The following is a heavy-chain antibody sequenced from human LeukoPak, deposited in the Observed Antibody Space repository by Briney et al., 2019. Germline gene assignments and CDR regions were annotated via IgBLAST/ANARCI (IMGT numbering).Heavy chain of an antibody. CDR3: ARDQEGFDY. V-gene: IGHV1-46*01. CDR1: GYTFTSNY. CDR2: VYPRDGST. Sequence: ASVNVSCKASGYTFTSNYIHWVRQAPGQGLEWMGMVYPRDGSTSYAQKFQGRVTVTRDTSTSTVHMELSGLRSEDTAVYYCARDQEGFDYWGQGTLVTVSS. J-gene: IGHJ4*02.